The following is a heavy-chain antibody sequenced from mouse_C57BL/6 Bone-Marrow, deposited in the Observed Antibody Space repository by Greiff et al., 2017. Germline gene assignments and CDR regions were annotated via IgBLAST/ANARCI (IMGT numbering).Heavy chain of an antibody. CDR3: AREDSTVVAHWYFDV. CDR1: GYAFSSYW. D-gene: IGHD1-1*01. J-gene: IGHJ1*03. V-gene: IGHV1-80*01. CDR2: IYPGDGDT. Sequence: VQLQQSGAELVKPGASVKISCKASGYAFSSYWMNWVKQRPGKGLEWIGQIYPGDGDTNYNGKFKGKATLTADKSSSTAYMQLSSLTSEDSAVYFCAREDSTVVAHWYFDVWGTGTTVTVSS.